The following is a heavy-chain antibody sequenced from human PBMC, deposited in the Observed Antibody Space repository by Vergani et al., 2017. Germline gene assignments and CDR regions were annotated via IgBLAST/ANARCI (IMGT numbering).Heavy chain of an antibody. D-gene: IGHD1-1*01. CDR3: ATKSCGTPGCQIGYFRE. V-gene: IGHV3-30*03. CDR1: GFTSSYYG. J-gene: IGHJ1*01. Sequence: QVHLVESGGGVVQPGRSLRLSCVVSGFTSSYYGMHWVRQAPGKGLEWVAVISYDGTQKYYADSVKGRFTISRDNSKSTLYLQMNSLRTEDPAVYYCATKSCGTPGCQIGYFREWGQGTLVTGSS. CDR2: ISYDGTQK.